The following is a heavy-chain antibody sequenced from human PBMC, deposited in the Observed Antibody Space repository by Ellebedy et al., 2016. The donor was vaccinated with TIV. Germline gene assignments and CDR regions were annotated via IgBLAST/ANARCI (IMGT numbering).Heavy chain of an antibody. Sequence: AASVKVSCKASGYTFTSYGISWVRQAPGQGLEWMGWISAYNGNTNYAQTLQGRVTMTTDTSTSTAYMELRSLRSDDTAVYYCAVVVYYDSSGSNAFDIWGQGTMVTVSS. V-gene: IGHV1-18*01. J-gene: IGHJ3*02. D-gene: IGHD3-22*01. CDR2: ISAYNGNT. CDR1: GYTFTSYG. CDR3: AVVVYYDSSGSNAFDI.